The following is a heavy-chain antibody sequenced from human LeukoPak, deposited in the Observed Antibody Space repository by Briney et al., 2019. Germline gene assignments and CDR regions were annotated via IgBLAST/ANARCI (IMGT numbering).Heavy chain of an antibody. J-gene: IGHJ3*02. CDR2: ISGSGGST. CDR1: GFSLSSYA. Sequence: GGSLRLSCAASGFSLSSYALTWVRQAPGKGLEWVSAISGSGGSTYYADSVKGRFTISRDNSKNTLYLQMNSLRAEDTAVYYCAKGGLGHWGAFDIWGQGTMVTVSS. CDR3: AKGGLGHWGAFDI. V-gene: IGHV3-23*01. D-gene: IGHD3-16*01.